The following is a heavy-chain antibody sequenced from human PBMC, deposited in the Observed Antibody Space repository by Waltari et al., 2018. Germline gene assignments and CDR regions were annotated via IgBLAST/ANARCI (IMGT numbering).Heavy chain of an antibody. CDR1: GGSISSGSYY. CDR3: AREGKLAYYYDSSGSGAFDI. J-gene: IGHJ3*02. CDR2: IYTSGST. D-gene: IGHD3-22*01. Sequence: QVQLQESGPGLVKPSQTLSLTCTVSGGSISSGSYYWSWIRQPAGKGLEWIGRIYTSGSTNYNPSLKRRVTISVDTSKNQFSLKLSSVTAADTAVYYCAREGKLAYYYDSSGSGAFDIWGQGTMVTVSS. V-gene: IGHV4-61*02.